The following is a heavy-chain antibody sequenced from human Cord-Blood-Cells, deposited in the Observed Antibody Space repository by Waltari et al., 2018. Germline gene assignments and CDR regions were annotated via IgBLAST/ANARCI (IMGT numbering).Heavy chain of an antibody. CDR2: INHSGSP. Sequence: QVQLQQWGAGLLKPSETLSLTCAVYGGSFSGYYWSWIRQPPGKGLEWIGEINHSGSPNYNPSLKSRVTISVDTSKNQFSLKLSSVTAADSAVYYCARGLPYYYDSSGSRWFDPWGQGTLVTVSS. CDR3: ARGLPYYYDSSGSRWFDP. CDR1: GGSFSGYY. V-gene: IGHV4-34*01. J-gene: IGHJ5*02. D-gene: IGHD3-22*01.